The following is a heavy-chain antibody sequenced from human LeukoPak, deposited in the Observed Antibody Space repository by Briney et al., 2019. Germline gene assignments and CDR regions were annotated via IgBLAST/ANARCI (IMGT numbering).Heavy chain of an antibody. CDR2: INPNRGGT. V-gene: IGHV1-2*06. Sequence: GASVKVSCKASGYTFTGYYMHWVRQAPGQGLEWMGRINPNRGGTNYAQKFQGRVTMTRDTSISTAYMELSRLRSDDTAVYYCARPSGLYSGWYGNFDYWGQGTLVTVSS. CDR3: ARPSGLYSGWYGNFDY. CDR1: GYTFTGYY. J-gene: IGHJ4*02. D-gene: IGHD6-19*01.